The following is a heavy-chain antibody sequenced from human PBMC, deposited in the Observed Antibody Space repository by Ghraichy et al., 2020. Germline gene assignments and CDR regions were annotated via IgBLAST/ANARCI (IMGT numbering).Heavy chain of an antibody. CDR3: ARDGLTTVTTELEY. CDR2: INSDGSST. V-gene: IGHV3-74*01. CDR1: GFTFSSYW. Sequence: GSLRLSCEASGFTFSSYWMHWVRQAPGKGLVWVSRINSDGSSTSYADSVKGRFTISRDNAKNTLYLQMNSLRAEDTAVYYCARDGLTTVTTELEYWGQGTLVTVSS. J-gene: IGHJ4*02. D-gene: IGHD4-17*01.